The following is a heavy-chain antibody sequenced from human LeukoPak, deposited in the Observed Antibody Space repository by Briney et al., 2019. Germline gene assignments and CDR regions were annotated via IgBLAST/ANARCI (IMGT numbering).Heavy chain of an antibody. Sequence: GGSLRLSCVASGFTFSSFWMNWVRQAPGKGLEWVSYISSTGSNIYYADSVKGRFTISRDNAKNSLYLLMNSLRTEDTAVYYCAATYYYDGSGDYWGQGTLVTVSS. CDR3: AATYYYDGSGDY. D-gene: IGHD3-22*01. CDR2: ISSTGSNI. J-gene: IGHJ4*02. V-gene: IGHV3-48*04. CDR1: GFTFSSFW.